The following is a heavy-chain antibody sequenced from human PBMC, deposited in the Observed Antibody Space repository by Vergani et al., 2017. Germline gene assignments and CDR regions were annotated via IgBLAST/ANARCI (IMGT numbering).Heavy chain of an antibody. CDR1: GFIFSRFA. Sequence: EVQVLETGGGVVQPGGSLRLSCAASGFIFSRFAMSWVRQAPGKGLEWVSSISNTGSSTYYADSVKGRITISRDNSENTLYLQMNSLRAEDTALYYCAKDVCDIAGRPGTYDFEKWGQGTLVTVSS. J-gene: IGHJ4*02. V-gene: IGHV3-23*01. CDR2: ISNTGSST. D-gene: IGHD6-6*01. CDR3: AKDVCDIAGRPGTYDFEK.